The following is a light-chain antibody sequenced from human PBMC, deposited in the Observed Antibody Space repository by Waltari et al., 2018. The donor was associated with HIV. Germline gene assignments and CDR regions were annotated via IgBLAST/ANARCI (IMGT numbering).Light chain of an antibody. CDR1: SSDVGGYNY. CDR2: EVT. V-gene: IGLV2-8*01. Sequence: QSALTQPPSASGSPGPPVPIACTGTSSDVGGYNYVPWYQQYPGKAPKLMIYEVTKRPSGVPDRFSGSKSGNTASLTVSGLQAEDEADYYCSSYAGSNNYVVFGGGTRLTVL. J-gene: IGLJ2*01. CDR3: SSYAGSNNYVV.